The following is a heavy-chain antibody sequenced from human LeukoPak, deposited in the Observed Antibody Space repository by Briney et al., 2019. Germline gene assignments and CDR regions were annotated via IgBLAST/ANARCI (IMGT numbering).Heavy chain of an antibody. CDR2: ISGSGGST. CDR1: GFTFSSYA. V-gene: IGHV3-23*01. CDR3: AKDGYYYDSSGYYSDY. J-gene: IGHJ4*02. Sequence: GGSLRLSCAASGFTFSSYAMSWGRQAPGKGLEWVSAISGSGGSTYYADSVKGRFTISRDNSKNTLYLQMNSLRAEDTAVYYCAKDGYYYDSSGYYSDYWGQGTLVTVSS. D-gene: IGHD3-22*01.